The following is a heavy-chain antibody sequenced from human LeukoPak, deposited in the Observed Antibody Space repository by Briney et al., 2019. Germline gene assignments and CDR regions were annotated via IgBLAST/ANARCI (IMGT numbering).Heavy chain of an antibody. D-gene: IGHD3-10*01. Sequence: PSQTLSLTCAISGDSVSSNSAAWNWIRQSPSRGLEWLGRTYYRSKWYNDYAVSVKSRITINPDTSKNQFSLQLNSVTPEDTAVYCCAKDTYYYGSGSYYNGIDYWGQGTLVTVSS. V-gene: IGHV6-1*01. CDR3: AKDTYYYGSGSYYNGIDY. CDR2: TYYRSKWYN. J-gene: IGHJ4*02. CDR1: GDSVSSNSAA.